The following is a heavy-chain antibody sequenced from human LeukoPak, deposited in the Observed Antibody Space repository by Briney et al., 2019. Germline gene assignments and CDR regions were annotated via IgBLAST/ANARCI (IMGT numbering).Heavy chain of an antibody. D-gene: IGHD1-26*01. CDR3: ARVGGSYEPCDY. V-gene: IGHV4-38-2*01. CDR2: IYHSGST. CDR1: GYSISSGYY. J-gene: IGHJ4*02. Sequence: SETLSLTCAVSGYSISSGYYWGWIRQPPGKGLEWIGNIYHSGSTYYNPSLQSRVTISVDTSKNQFSLKLSSVTAADTAVYYCARVGGSYEPCDYWGQGTLVTVSS.